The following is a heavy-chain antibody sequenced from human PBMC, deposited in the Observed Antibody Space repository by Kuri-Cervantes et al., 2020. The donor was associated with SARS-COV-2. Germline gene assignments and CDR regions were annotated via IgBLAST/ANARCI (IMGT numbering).Heavy chain of an antibody. CDR1: GFTFSGSA. D-gene: IGHD3-22*01. CDR2: IRSKANSYAT. Sequence: GGSLRLSCAASGFTFSGSAMHWVRQASGKGLEWVGRIRSKANSYATAYAASVKGRFTISRDDSKNTAYLQMNSLKTEDTAVYYCARARGTYYYDSSGTRYYFDYWGQGTLVTVSS. J-gene: IGHJ4*02. V-gene: IGHV3-73*01. CDR3: ARARGTYYYDSSGTRYYFDY.